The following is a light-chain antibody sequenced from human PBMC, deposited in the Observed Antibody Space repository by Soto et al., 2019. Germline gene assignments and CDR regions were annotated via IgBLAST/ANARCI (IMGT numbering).Light chain of an antibody. J-gene: IGLJ3*02. Sequence: QSALTQPASVSGSPGQSITISCTGTSSDVGAYNYVSWYQHHPGKAPKLMIYDVSNRPSGVSNRFSGSKSGNTASLTISVLQAEDEADYYCSSYTSSSWVFGGGTKLTVL. CDR2: DVS. CDR1: SSDVGAYNY. CDR3: SSYTSSSWV. V-gene: IGLV2-14*03.